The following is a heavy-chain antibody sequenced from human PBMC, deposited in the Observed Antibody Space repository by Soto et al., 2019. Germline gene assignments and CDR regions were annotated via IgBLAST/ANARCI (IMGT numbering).Heavy chain of an antibody. CDR2: IYYSGST. D-gene: IGHD3-10*01. CDR1: GGSISSGDYY. J-gene: IGHJ6*02. V-gene: IGHV4-30-4*01. Sequence: SETLSLTCTVSGGSISSGDYYWSWIRQPPGKGLEWIGYIYYSGSTYYNPSLKSRVTISVDTSKNQFSLKLSSVTAADTAVYYCAREHGGGKGYYYYGMDVWGQGTTVTVSS. CDR3: AREHGGGKGYYYYGMDV.